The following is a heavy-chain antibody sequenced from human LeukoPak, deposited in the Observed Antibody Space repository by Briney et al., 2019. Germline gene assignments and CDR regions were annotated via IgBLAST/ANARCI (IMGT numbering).Heavy chain of an antibody. D-gene: IGHD3-22*01. J-gene: IGHJ4*02. CDR1: GFTVSSNY. Sequence: GGSLRLSCAASGFTVSSNYMSWVRQAPGKGLEWVSVIYSGGSTYYADSVKGRFTISRDNSKNTMYLQMNSLRAEDTAVYYCASSPWGGYYDSSGYPVYWGQGTLVTVSS. V-gene: IGHV3-66*01. CDR3: ASSPWGGYYDSSGYPVY. CDR2: IYSGGST.